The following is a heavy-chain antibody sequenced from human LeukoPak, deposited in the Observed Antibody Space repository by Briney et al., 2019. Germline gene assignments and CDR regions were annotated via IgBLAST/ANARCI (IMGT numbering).Heavy chain of an antibody. D-gene: IGHD5-12*01. CDR3: ARGDRADWLRGLDY. V-gene: IGHV3-23*01. Sequence: GGSLRLSCEASGFIFSTYAMTWVRQAPGKGLEWVAAISGGTATNTYYADSVKGRFTISRDNAKNTLYLEMTSLTAEDTAVYYCARGDRADWLRGLDYWGQGTLVTVSS. J-gene: IGHJ4*02. CDR1: GFIFSTYA. CDR2: ISGGTATNT.